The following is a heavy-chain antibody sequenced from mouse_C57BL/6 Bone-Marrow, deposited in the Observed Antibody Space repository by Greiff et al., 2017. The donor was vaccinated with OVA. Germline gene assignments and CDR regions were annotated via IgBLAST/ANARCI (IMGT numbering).Heavy chain of an antibody. V-gene: IGHV5-9-1*02. CDR3: TTGGGYPYYAMDY. Sequence: EVMLVESGEGLVKPGGSLKLSCAASGFTFSSYAMSWVRQTPEKRLEWVAYISSGGDYIYYADTVKGRFTISRDNARNTLYLQMSSLKSEDTAMYYCTTGGGYPYYAMDYWGQGTSVTVSS. CDR1: GFTFSSYA. D-gene: IGHD2-2*01. J-gene: IGHJ4*01. CDR2: ISSGGDYI.